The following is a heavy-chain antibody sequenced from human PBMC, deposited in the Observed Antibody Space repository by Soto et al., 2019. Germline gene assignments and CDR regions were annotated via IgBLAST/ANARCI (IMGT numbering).Heavy chain of an antibody. D-gene: IGHD6-19*01. CDR2: VSHDGRNT. Sequence: VQLVESGGGVVQPGRSLRLSCAASGFTFSDYAMHWVRQAPGKGLEWVAVVSHDGRNTNYADSVKGRFTISRDSSKNTVSLEMTSLRAGDTAVDYCAKGGRQWLVRSDFNYWGQGALVTVSS. CDR3: AKGGRQWLVRSDFNY. J-gene: IGHJ4*02. V-gene: IGHV3-30*18. CDR1: GFTFSDYA.